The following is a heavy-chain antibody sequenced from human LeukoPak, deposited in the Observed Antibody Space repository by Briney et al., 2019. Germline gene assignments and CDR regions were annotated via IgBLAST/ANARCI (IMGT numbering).Heavy chain of an antibody. Sequence: PSETLSLTCTVSGGSISSYYWSWIRQPPGKGLEWIGYIYYSGSTNYNPSLKSRVTISVDTSKNQFSLKLSSVTAADTAVYYCASQFGEGTLDYWGQGTLVTVSS. V-gene: IGHV4-59*08. CDR3: ASQFGEGTLDY. CDR1: GGSISSYY. J-gene: IGHJ4*02. CDR2: IYYSGST. D-gene: IGHD3-3*01.